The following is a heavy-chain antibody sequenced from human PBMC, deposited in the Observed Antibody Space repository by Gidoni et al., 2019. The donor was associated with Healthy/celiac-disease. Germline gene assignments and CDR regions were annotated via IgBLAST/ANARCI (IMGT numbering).Heavy chain of an antibody. CDR3: ARERAPRGYSGYA. V-gene: IGHV1-69*04. Sequence: QVQLVQSGAEVKKPGSSVKVSCTASGGPFSSYAISGVRQAPGQGLEWMGRILPIRGIANYAQKCQGRVTITADKSTSTAYMELSSLRSEDTAVYYCARERAPRGYSGYAWGQGTLVTVSS. D-gene: IGHD5-12*01. J-gene: IGHJ5*02. CDR2: ILPIRGIA. CDR1: GGPFSSYA.